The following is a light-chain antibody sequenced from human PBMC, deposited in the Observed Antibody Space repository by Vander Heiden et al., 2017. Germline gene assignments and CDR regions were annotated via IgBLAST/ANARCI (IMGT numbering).Light chain of an antibody. CDR2: LAS. V-gene: IGKV2-28*01. Sequence: DIVMPQSPLSLPVTPGAPAPIPCRSSQSLLHINGYNSLDWYLQKPGQSPQLLIYLASTRASGVPDRFSGSGSGTEFTLNISRVEAEDVGVFYCMQSLQSLWTFGQGTKLEIK. J-gene: IGKJ1*01. CDR3: MQSLQSLWT. CDR1: QSLLHINGYNS.